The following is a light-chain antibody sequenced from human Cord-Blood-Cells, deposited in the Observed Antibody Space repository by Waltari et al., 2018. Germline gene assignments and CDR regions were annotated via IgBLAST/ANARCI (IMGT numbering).Light chain of an antibody. J-gene: IGKJ1*01. CDR2: KAS. CDR1: QSSSSW. V-gene: IGKV1-5*03. CDR3: QQYNSYPWT. Sequence: DIQMTQSPSTLSASVGDSVTITCRASQSSSSWLAWYQQKPGKAPKLLIYKASSLESGVPSRFSGSGSGTEFTLTISSLQPDDFATYYCQQYNSYPWTFGQGTKVEIK.